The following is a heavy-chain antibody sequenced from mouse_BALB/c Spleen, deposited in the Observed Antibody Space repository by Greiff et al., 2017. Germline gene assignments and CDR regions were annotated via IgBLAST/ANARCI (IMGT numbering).Heavy chain of an antibody. CDR1: GYTFTSYW. Sequence: QVQLQQSGAELVRPGASVKLSCKASGYTFTSYWINWVKQRPGQGLEWIGNIYPSDSYTNYNQKFKDKATLTVDKSSSTAYMQLSSPTSEDSAVYYCTRDYYGSSSAWFAYWGQGTLVTVSA. CDR2: IYPSDSYT. D-gene: IGHD1-1*01. J-gene: IGHJ3*01. CDR3: TRDYYGSSSAWFAY. V-gene: IGHV1-69*02.